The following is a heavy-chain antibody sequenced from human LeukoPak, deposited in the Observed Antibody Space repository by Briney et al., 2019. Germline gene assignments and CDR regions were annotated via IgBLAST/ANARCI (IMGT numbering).Heavy chain of an antibody. V-gene: IGHV1-2*02. Sequence: ASVKVSCKASGYTFTGYYIHWVRQAPGQGLEWMGWINPNSGGTNYAQKFQGRVTMTRDTSISTAYMELSRLRSDGTAVYYCARPLSEGELSLYLDYWGQGTLVTVSS. CDR1: GYTFTGYY. CDR2: INPNSGGT. J-gene: IGHJ4*02. CDR3: ARPLSEGELSLYLDY. D-gene: IGHD3-16*02.